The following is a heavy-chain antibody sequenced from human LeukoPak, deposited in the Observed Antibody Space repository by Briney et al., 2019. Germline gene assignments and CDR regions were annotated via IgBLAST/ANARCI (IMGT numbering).Heavy chain of an antibody. CDR3: ARDRQPYGSGSLNWFDP. J-gene: IGHJ5*02. Sequence: GGSLRLSCAASGFTVSSNYMSWVRQAPGKGLEWVSVIYSGGSTYYADSVKGRFTISRDNAKNSVYLEMNTLRAEDTAVYYCARDRQPYGSGSLNWFDPWGQGTLVTVSS. CDR1: GFTVSSNY. CDR2: IYSGGST. D-gene: IGHD3-10*01. V-gene: IGHV3-53*01.